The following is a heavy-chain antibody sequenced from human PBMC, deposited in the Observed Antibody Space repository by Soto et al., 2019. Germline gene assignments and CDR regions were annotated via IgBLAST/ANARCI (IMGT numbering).Heavy chain of an antibody. CDR2: ISSSSSYI. V-gene: IGHV3-21*01. Sequence: EVQLVESGGGLVKPGGSLRLSCAASGFTFSSYSMNWVRQAPGKGLEWVSSISSSSSYIYYADSVKGRFTISRDNAKNALYLQMNSLRAEDTAVYYCARESEGLSVGMDVWGQGTTVTVSS. J-gene: IGHJ6*02. CDR1: GFTFSSYS. CDR3: ARESEGLSVGMDV. D-gene: IGHD3-3*02.